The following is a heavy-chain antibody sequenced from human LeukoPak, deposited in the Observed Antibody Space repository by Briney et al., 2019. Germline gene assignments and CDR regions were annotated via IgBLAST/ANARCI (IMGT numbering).Heavy chain of an antibody. CDR2: MQSTGNS. CDR1: GDSISTYH. J-gene: IGHJ4*02. V-gene: IGHV4-59*01. CDR3: ARDKRHSYGRYFDH. Sequence: SETLSLTCNVSGDSISTYHWNWIRKPPGRGLEWIGYMQSTGNSNYNPSLKSRVSMSVDTSKNRIVLNLSSVTAAGTAVYYCARDKRHSYGRYFDHWGQGLLVTVSS. D-gene: IGHD5-18*01.